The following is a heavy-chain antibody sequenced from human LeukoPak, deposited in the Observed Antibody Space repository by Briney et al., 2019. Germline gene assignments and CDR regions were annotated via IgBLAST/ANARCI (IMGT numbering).Heavy chain of an antibody. CDR2: ISGSGGST. CDR1: GFTFSSYA. D-gene: IGHD3-3*01. V-gene: IGHV3-23*01. CDR3: AKVGILSGIFSDY. J-gene: IGHJ4*02. Sequence: GGSLRLSCAASGFTFSSYAMSWVRQAPGKGLEWASAISGSGGSTYYADSVKGRFTISRDNSKNTLYLQMNSLRAEDTAVYYCAKVGILSGIFSDYWGQGTLVTVSS.